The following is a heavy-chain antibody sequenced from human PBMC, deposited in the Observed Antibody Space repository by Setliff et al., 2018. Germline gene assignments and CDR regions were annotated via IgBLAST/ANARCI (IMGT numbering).Heavy chain of an antibody. CDR3: ARDGGEY. D-gene: IGHD3-16*01. CDR1: GGSFSGYY. Sequence: SETLSLTCAVYGGSFSGYYWSWIRQPPGKGLEWIGSIYYSGSTYYNPSLKSRVTISVDTSKNQFSLNLSSVTAADTAVYYCARDGGEYWGQGTLVTVSS. J-gene: IGHJ4*02. CDR2: IYYSGST. V-gene: IGHV4-34*01.